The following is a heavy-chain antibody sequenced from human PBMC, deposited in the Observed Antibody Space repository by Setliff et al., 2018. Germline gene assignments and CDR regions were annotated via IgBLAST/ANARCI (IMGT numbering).Heavy chain of an antibody. CDR1: GYTLSRHY. CDR3: ARAGSAAAGRKGIFEY. CDR2: INPGSGSS. V-gene: IGHV1-46*01. J-gene: IGHJ4*02. Sequence: ASVKVSCKATGYTLSRHYMHWVRQAPGQGLEWMGIINPGSGSSSSTEKFQGRVTMTRDTSARTVYLEMGNLTSDDTAVYYCARAGSAAAGRKGIFEYWGQGSLVTVSS. D-gene: IGHD6-13*01.